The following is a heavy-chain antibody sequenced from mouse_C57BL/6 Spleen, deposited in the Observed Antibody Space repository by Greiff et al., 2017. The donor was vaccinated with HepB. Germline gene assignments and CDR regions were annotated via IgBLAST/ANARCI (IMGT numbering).Heavy chain of an antibody. CDR3: ARWRCYDGYYGGFAY. V-gene: IGHV1-26*01. J-gene: IGHJ3*01. Sequence: VQLQQSGPELVKPGASVKISCKASGYTFTDYYMNWVKQSHGKSLEWIGDINPNNGGTSYNQKFKGKATLTVDKSSSTAYLDLRSLTSEDTAVYYCARWRCYDGYYGGFAYWGQGTLVTVSA. CDR2: INPNNGGT. CDR1: GYTFTDYY. D-gene: IGHD2-3*01.